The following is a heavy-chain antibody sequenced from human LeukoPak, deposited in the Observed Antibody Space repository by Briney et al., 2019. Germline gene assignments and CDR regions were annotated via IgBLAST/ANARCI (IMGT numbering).Heavy chain of an antibody. CDR2: INPNSGGT. CDR3: ARDLVYYDSSGYPDY. Sequence: ASVKVSCKASGYTFTGYYMHWVRQAPGQGLEWMGWINPNSGGTNYAQKFQGRVTMTRDTSISTAYMELSRLRSDDTAVYYCARDLVYYDSSGYPDYWGQGTLATVSS. CDR1: GYTFTGYY. V-gene: IGHV1-2*02. J-gene: IGHJ4*02. D-gene: IGHD3-22*01.